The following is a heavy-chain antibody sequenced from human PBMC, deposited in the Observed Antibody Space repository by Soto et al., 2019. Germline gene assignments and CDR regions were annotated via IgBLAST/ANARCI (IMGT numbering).Heavy chain of an antibody. CDR1: GFTFSTYA. V-gene: IGHV3-23*01. CDR3: AKDRNYPRDQFHY. Sequence: GGSLRLSCAASGFTFSTYALSWVRQAPGKGMEWVPAISANGQGIYYADSVRGRFTISRDNSKNTIFLHMDSLRAEDTAVYYCAKDRNYPRDQFHYWGQGTLVTVSS. D-gene: IGHD1-7*01. J-gene: IGHJ4*02. CDR2: ISANGQGI.